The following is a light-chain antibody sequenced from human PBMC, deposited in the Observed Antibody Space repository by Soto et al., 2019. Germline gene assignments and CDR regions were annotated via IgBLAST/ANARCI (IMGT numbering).Light chain of an antibody. CDR1: SSDVGGYNY. J-gene: IGLJ1*01. V-gene: IGLV2-11*01. Sequence: QSVLTQPRSVSGSPGQSVSISCTGTSSDVGGYNYVSWYQQHPGKAPKVMIYDVSKRPSGVPDRFSGSKSGNTASLTISGLQSEDEADYFCKSYAGSNTYVFGSGTKVTVL. CDR3: KSYAGSNTYV. CDR2: DVS.